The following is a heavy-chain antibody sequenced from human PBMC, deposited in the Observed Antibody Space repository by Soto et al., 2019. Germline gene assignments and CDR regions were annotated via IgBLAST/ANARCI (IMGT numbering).Heavy chain of an antibody. CDR1: GYTFTGYY. Sequence: ASVKVSCKASGYTFTGYYMHWVRQAPGQGLEWMGWINPNSGGTNYAQKFQGRVTMTRDTSISTAYMELSGLRSDDTAVYYCARLKNDDYVWGSYRFYGMDVWGQGTTVTVSS. D-gene: IGHD3-16*02. CDR3: ARLKNDDYVWGSYRFYGMDV. J-gene: IGHJ6*02. CDR2: INPNSGGT. V-gene: IGHV1-2*02.